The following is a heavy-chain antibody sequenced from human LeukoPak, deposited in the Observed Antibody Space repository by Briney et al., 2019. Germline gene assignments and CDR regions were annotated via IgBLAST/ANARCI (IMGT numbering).Heavy chain of an antibody. J-gene: IGHJ5*02. V-gene: IGHV4-31*03. Sequence: SQTLSLTCTVSGGSISSGDYYWSWIRQHPGKGLEWIGYIYYSGSTYYNPSLKSRVTISVDTSKNQFSLNLSSVTAADTAVYYCARVARYSSSWYWLDPWGQGILVTVSS. CDR3: ARVARYSSSWYWLDP. D-gene: IGHD6-13*01. CDR1: GGSISSGDYY. CDR2: IYYSGST.